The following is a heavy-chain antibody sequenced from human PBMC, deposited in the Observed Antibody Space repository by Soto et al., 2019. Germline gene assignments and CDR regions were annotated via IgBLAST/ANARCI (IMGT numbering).Heavy chain of an antibody. CDR1: GGSISSYY. Sequence: SETLSLTCTVSGGSISSYYWSWIRQPPGKGLEWIGYIYYSGSTNYNPSLKSRVTISVDTSKNQFSLKLSSVTAADTAVYYCARFLVLAATAGYFDYWGRGTLVTVSS. V-gene: IGHV4-59*01. J-gene: IGHJ4*02. CDR3: ARFLVLAATAGYFDY. CDR2: IYYSGST. D-gene: IGHD2-15*01.